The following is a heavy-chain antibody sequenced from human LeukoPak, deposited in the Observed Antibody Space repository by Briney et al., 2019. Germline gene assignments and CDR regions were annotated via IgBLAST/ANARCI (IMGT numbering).Heavy chain of an antibody. V-gene: IGHV3-33*01. Sequence: GGSLRLSCAASGFTFSTYGMHWVRQAPGKGLEWVAVIWNDGSNKYYADSVKGRFTISRDNSKDTLYLQMNSLRAEDTAVYYCARGLEGFDYWGQGTLVTVSS. J-gene: IGHJ4*02. CDR3: ARGLEGFDY. CDR2: IWNDGSNK. CDR1: GFTFSTYG.